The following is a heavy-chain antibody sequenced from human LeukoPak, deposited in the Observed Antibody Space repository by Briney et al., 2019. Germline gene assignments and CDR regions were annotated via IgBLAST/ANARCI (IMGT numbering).Heavy chain of an antibody. CDR3: ARGSYNTGGAYDV. CDR2: INPAIGGT. V-gene: IGHV1-2*02. D-gene: IGHD2-8*02. Sequence: ASVKVSCKASGYTFTDFYIHWVQQAPGQGLEWLGWINPAIGGTKYAQEFQDRITMTRDPSISTAYIDLSSLTSDDTAVYFCARGSYNTGGAYDVWGQGTLVTVSS. J-gene: IGHJ4*02. CDR1: GYTFTDFY.